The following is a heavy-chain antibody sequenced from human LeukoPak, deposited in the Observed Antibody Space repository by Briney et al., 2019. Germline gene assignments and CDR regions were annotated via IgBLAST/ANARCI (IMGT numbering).Heavy chain of an antibody. Sequence: GASVKVSCKASGYTFTGYYMHWVRQAPGQGLEWMGWINPNSSGTNYAQKFQGWVTMTRDTSISTAYMELSRLRSDDTAVYYCARGQAYCSGGSCHQFDYWGQGTLVTVSS. CDR3: ARGQAYCSGGSCHQFDY. D-gene: IGHD2-15*01. CDR2: INPNSSGT. CDR1: GYTFTGYY. V-gene: IGHV1-2*04. J-gene: IGHJ4*02.